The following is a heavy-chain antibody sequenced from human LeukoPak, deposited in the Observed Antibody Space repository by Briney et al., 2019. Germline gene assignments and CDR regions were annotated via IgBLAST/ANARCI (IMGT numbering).Heavy chain of an antibody. D-gene: IGHD1-26*01. V-gene: IGHV4-39*01. CDR1: GGSISSYY. Sequence: SETLSLTCTVSGGSISSYYWGWIRQPPGKGLEWIGTIHYRGNTYYNPSLKSRVAISVDTSKNQFSLKLSSVTAADTAVYYCARHSGGTYYVSLDPWGQGTLVTVSS. CDR3: ARHSGGTYYVSLDP. J-gene: IGHJ5*02. CDR2: IHYRGNT.